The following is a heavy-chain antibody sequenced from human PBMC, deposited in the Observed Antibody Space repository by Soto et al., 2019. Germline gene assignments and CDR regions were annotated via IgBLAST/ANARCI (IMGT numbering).Heavy chain of an antibody. D-gene: IGHD3-22*01. J-gene: IGHJ4*02. V-gene: IGHV5-10-1*01. CDR3: ARQIYDSDTGPNFQYYFDS. CDR1: GYSFAGYW. CDR2: IDPSDSQT. Sequence: GESLKISCKGSGYSFAGYWITWVRQKPGKGLERMGRIDPSDSQTYYSPSFRGHVTISVTKSITTVFLQWSSLRASDTAMYYCARQIYDSDTGPNFQYYFDSWGQGTPVTVSS.